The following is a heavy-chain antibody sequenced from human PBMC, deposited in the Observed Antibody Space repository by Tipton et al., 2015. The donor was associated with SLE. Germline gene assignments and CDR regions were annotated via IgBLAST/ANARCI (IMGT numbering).Heavy chain of an antibody. CDR1: RFTFSSYS. V-gene: IGHV3-30*04. CDR2: ISYDGSNK. D-gene: IGHD5-18*01. J-gene: IGHJ6*03. CDR3: ARDGYAGNITTRAGYFYFMDV. Sequence: SLRLSCSASRFTFSSYSMHWVRQAPGKGLEWVAVISYDGSNKYYADSVKGRFTISRDNSKNTLYLQMNSLRADDTAVYYCARDGYAGNITTRAGYFYFMDVWGQGTAVTVSS.